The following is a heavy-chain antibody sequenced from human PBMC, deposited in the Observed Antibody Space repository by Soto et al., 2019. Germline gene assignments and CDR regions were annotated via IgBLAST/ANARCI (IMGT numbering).Heavy chain of an antibody. D-gene: IGHD2-21*02. J-gene: IGHJ6*02. Sequence: QVQLVQSGAEVKKPGSSVKVSCRASGGTFSSYAFSWVRQAPGQGLEWMGGIIPIFGTAIYAQKFQGRVTITADESTSTAYMELSSLRSEDTAVYYCAEAYCGGDCYSESGGDYYFGMDVWGQGTTVTVSS. CDR2: IIPIFGTA. V-gene: IGHV1-69*12. CDR3: AEAYCGGDCYSESGGDYYFGMDV. CDR1: GGTFSSYA.